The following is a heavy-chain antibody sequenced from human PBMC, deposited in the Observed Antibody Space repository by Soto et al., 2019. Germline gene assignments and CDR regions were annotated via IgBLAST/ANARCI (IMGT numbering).Heavy chain of an antibody. J-gene: IGHJ6*02. Sequence: LSVTCADYGGSFSGYYWSWIREPPGKGLEWIGEINHSGSTNYNPSLKSRVTISVDTSKNQFSLKLSSVTAADTAVYYCARAASYYYGSGSYYNEPLYYYYYGMDVWGQGTTVTVSS. CDR3: ARAASYYYGSGSYYNEPLYYYYYGMDV. CDR2: INHSGST. D-gene: IGHD3-10*01. V-gene: IGHV4-34*01. CDR1: GGSFSGYY.